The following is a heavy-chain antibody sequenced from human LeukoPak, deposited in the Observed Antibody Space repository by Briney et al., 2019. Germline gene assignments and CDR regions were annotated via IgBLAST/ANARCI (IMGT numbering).Heavy chain of an antibody. J-gene: IGHJ4*02. CDR3: AKPIETAMVAMGIFDY. D-gene: IGHD5-18*01. CDR1: VFTFSIYS. V-gene: IGHV3-23*01. CDR2: ISGSGGST. Sequence: PGGSLRLSCAASVFTFSIYSMSWVRQAPGKGLEWVSDISGSGGSTYYADSVKGRFTISRDNSKHTLYGQRNNLRSKYTAVYYCAKPIETAMVAMGIFDYWGQGTLVTVSS.